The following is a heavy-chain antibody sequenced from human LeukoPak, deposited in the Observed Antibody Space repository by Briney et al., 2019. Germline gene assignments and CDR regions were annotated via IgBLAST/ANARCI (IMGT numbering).Heavy chain of an antibody. CDR2: INPNSGGT. CDR1: GYTFTGYY. D-gene: IGHD1-26*01. CDR3: ARDRSGSYPYYFDY. J-gene: IGHJ4*02. Sequence: GASVKVSCKASGYTFTGYYMHWVRQAPGQGLEWMGWINPNSGGTNYAQKFQGWVTMTRDTSISTAYMELSRLRSDDTAVYYCARDRSGSYPYYFDYWGQGTLVTVSS. V-gene: IGHV1-2*04.